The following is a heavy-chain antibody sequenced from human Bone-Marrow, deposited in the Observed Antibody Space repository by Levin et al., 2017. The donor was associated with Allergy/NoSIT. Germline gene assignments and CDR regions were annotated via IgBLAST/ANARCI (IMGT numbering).Heavy chain of an antibody. D-gene: IGHD1-1*01. V-gene: IGHV3-23*01. Sequence: GGSLRLSCAASGFTSGYFAMSWVRQTPGKGLEWVSSIIGSGSATYYAESVRGRFTISRDESKNTLYLQMNNLSADDTALYYCAKMEQQLVQGTFQEWGQGTLVTVSS. J-gene: IGHJ1*01. CDR2: IIGSGSAT. CDR3: AKMEQQLVQGTFQE. CDR1: GFTSGYFA.